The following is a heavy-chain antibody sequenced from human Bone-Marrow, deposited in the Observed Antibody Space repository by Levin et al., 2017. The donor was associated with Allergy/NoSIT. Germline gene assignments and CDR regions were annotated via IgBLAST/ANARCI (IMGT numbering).Heavy chain of an antibody. CDR2: IDQSGST. CDR3: ARPYRDYYYAVDV. CDR1: GVSMKTTTDY. Sequence: PGGSLRLSCSVSGVSMKTTTDYWGWIRQPPGTGLEWIGSIDQSGSTYYNPSLMSRLTISKDTSKNQFSLKVRSVTAADTAIYYCARPYRDYYYAVDVWGQGTTVTVSS. J-gene: IGHJ6*02. D-gene: IGHD3-16*02. V-gene: IGHV4-39*01.